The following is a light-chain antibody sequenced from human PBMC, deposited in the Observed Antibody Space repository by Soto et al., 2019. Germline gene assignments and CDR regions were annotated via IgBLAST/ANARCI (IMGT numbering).Light chain of an antibody. J-gene: IGKJ5*01. CDR1: QSVSSK. CDR3: QQYNNWPPIT. Sequence: ERVMTPSPATLSVSPGGRATLSCGASQSVSSKLAWVQQKPGQAPRLLIYDVSTRATGVPARFSGSGSGTEFTLAISSLQPEDFAVYYCQQYNNWPPITFGQGTRLEI. V-gene: IGKV3-15*01. CDR2: DVS.